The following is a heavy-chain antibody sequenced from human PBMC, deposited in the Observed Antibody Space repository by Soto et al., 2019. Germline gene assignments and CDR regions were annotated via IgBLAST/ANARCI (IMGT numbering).Heavy chain of an antibody. Sequence: GESLKISCKGSGYSFTSYWIGWVRQMPGKGLEWMGIIYPGDSDTRYSPSFQGQVTISADKFISTAYLQWSSLKASDTAMYYCARTVSPTDDAFDIWGQGTMVTVSS. CDR3: ARTVSPTDDAFDI. D-gene: IGHD4-17*01. CDR2: IYPGDSDT. J-gene: IGHJ3*02. V-gene: IGHV5-51*01. CDR1: GYSFTSYW.